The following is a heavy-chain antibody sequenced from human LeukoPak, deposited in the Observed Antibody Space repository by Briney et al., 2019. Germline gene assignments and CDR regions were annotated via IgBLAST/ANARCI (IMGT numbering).Heavy chain of an antibody. CDR3: AKDLSSGVDTYYFDH. D-gene: IGHD5-18*01. V-gene: IGHV3-23*01. CDR1: GFTFSSYA. CDR2: ISDSGGST. J-gene: IGHJ4*02. Sequence: PGGSLRLSCAASGFTFSSYAMSWVRQAPGKGLEWVSAISDSGGSTYYADSVKGRFTISRDNSKNTLFLQMNSLRAEDTAVYYCAKDLSSGVDTYYFDHWGQGTLVTVSS.